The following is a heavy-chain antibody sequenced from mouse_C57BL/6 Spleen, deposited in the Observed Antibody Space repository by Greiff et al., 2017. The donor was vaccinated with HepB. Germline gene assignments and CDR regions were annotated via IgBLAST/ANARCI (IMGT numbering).Heavy chain of an antibody. CDR2: IYPRSGNT. CDR1: GYTFTSYG. CDR3: AREGYGSTHYYAMDY. Sequence: QVQLQQSGAELARPGASVKLSCKASGYTFTSYGISWVKQRTGQGLEWIGEIYPRSGNTYYNEKFKGKATLTAAKSSSTAYMVLSSLTSEDSAVYFCAREGYGSTHYYAMDYWGQGTSVTVSS. D-gene: IGHD1-1*01. V-gene: IGHV1-81*01. J-gene: IGHJ4*01.